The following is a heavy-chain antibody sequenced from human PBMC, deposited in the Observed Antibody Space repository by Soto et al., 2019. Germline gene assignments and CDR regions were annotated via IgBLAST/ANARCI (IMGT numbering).Heavy chain of an antibody. D-gene: IGHD6-19*01. J-gene: IGHJ6*02. CDR2: ISYDGDID. CDR3: ARTDRQAVADEVFGYYYYGMDV. Sequence: GGSLRLSCAASGFTFGSYAMHWVRQAPGKGLEWVAVISYDGDIDYYGASAKGRFVISRNNSKYTLYLQMNTLRPEDSAVYYCARTDRQAVADEVFGYYYYGMDVWGQVTTVTVSS. CDR1: GFTFGSYA. V-gene: IGHV3-30*09.